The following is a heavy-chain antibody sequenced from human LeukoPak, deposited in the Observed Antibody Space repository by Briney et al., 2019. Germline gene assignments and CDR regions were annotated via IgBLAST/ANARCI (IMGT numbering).Heavy chain of an antibody. CDR3: AKGLNTYYYDSSGSSYYFDY. Sequence: GGSLRLSCAASGFTFSSYAMSWVRQAPGKGLEWVSAISGGGDSTYYADSVKGRFTISRDNSKNTLYLQMNSLRAEDTAVYYCAKGLNTYYYDSSGSSYYFDYWGQGTLVTVSS. V-gene: IGHV3-23*01. J-gene: IGHJ4*02. CDR1: GFTFSSYA. CDR2: ISGGGDST. D-gene: IGHD3-22*01.